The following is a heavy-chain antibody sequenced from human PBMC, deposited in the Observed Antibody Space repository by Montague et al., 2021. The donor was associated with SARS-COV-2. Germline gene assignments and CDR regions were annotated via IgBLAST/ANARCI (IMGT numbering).Heavy chain of an antibody. D-gene: IGHD3-10*01. CDR2: IHHGGST. Sequence: SETLSLTCAVHGGSFSTYSWNWIRQPPGKGLEWIEEIHHGGSTNYNPSLKRRVTISADTSKNQFSLKLTSVAAADTAVYYCARLGDGVVPSPILGVGPYYSYYYMDVWGKGTTVTVSS. CDR1: GGSFSTYS. J-gene: IGHJ6*03. CDR3: ARLGDGVVPSPILGVGPYYSYYYMDV. V-gene: IGHV4-34*01.